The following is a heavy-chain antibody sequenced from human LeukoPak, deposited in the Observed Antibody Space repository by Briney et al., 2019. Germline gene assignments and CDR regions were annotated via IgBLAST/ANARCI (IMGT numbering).Heavy chain of an antibody. J-gene: IGHJ4*02. V-gene: IGHV1-18*01. D-gene: IGHD3-22*01. Sequence: GASVKVSCKASGYTFTSYGISWVRQAPGQGLEWMGWISAYNGNTNYAQKLQGRVTMTTDTSTSTAYMELRSLRSDDTAVYYCARVGYYDSSGYYYPYYFDYWGQGTLVTVSS. CDR1: GYTFTSYG. CDR2: ISAYNGNT. CDR3: ARVGYYDSSGYYYPYYFDY.